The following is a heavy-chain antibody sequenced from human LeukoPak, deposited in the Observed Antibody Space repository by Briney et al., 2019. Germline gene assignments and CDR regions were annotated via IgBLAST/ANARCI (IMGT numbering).Heavy chain of an antibody. D-gene: IGHD5-12*01. J-gene: IGHJ4*02. CDR1: GFTFSSYG. V-gene: IGHV3-30*02. CDR3: AKDSAVATIDSREDFDY. Sequence: GGSLRLSCAASGFTFSSYGMHWVRQAPGKGLEWVAFIRYDGSNKYYADSVKGRFTISRDNSKNTLYLQMNSLRAEDTAVYYCAKDSAVATIDSREDFDYWGQGTLVTVSS. CDR2: IRYDGSNK.